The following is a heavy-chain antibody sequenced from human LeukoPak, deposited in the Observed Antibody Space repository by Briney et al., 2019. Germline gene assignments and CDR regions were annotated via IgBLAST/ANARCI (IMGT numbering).Heavy chain of an antibody. V-gene: IGHV3-53*01. Sequence: GESLTLSCAASGFTVITNDMTWVRQPPGKGLEWVAVLYSDGNTKYADSVQGRFTISRDNSNNTLYLEMNSLSPHDTPVYYCARGVEPLAANTLAYWGQGILVTVSS. CDR1: GFTVITND. CDR2: LYSDGNT. D-gene: IGHD1-14*01. J-gene: IGHJ4*02. CDR3: ARGVEPLAANTLAY.